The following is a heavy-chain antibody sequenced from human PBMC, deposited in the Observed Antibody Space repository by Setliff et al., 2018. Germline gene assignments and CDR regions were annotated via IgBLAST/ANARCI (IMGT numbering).Heavy chain of an antibody. CDR2: IIPIRGAA. V-gene: IGHV1-69*13. CDR3: ARDALYDSNDRNSYYGNWLDP. D-gene: IGHD3-22*01. Sequence: ASVKVSCKAFGGTFSNSAINWVRQAPGQGLEWMGGIIPIRGAADYAQKFQGKVIITADGSTSTAYMELTSLRSDDAAVYYCARDALYDSNDRNSYYGNWLDPWGQGTLVTSPQ. CDR1: GGTFSNSA. J-gene: IGHJ5*02.